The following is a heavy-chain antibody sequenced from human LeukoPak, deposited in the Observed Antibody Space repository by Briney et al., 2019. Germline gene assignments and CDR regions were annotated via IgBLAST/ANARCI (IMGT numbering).Heavy chain of an antibody. Sequence: PSETLSLTCAVSGGSISSSNWWSWVRPPPGKGLEWIGEIYHSGSTNYNPSLKSRVTISVDKSKNQFSLKLSSVTAADTAVYYCAREDSSGLGDDAFDIWGQGTMVTVSS. CDR3: AREDSSGLGDDAFDI. CDR1: GGSISSSNW. CDR2: IYHSGST. J-gene: IGHJ3*02. V-gene: IGHV4-4*02. D-gene: IGHD3-22*01.